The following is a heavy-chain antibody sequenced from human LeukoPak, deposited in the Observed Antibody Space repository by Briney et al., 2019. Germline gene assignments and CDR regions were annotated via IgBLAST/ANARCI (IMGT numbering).Heavy chain of an antibody. CDR2: IYSGGGT. J-gene: IGHJ4*02. CDR3: ARDASDYYGSGSPYFDY. D-gene: IGHD3-10*01. CDR1: GFSVSSSY. V-gene: IGHV3-53*01. Sequence: PGGSLRLSYAASGFSVSSSYMSWVRQAPGKGLEWVSVIYSGGGTYYADSVKGRFTVSRDNSKNTLYLQMNSLRAEDTAVYYCARDASDYYGSGSPYFDYWGQGTLVTVSS.